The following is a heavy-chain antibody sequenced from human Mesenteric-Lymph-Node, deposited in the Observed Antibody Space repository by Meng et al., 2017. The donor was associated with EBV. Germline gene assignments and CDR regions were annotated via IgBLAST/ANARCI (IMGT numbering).Heavy chain of an antibody. D-gene: IGHD3-22*01. Sequence: QISLKEPGPTLVKPPQTLTLTCTFSGFSLTTSGVGVGWIRQPPGKALEWLALIYWDDDKRYSSSLESRLTITQDTSKNQVVLTMTNMDPVDTATYYCAHSPLYQYDPRWFHPWGPGTLVTVSS. CDR1: GFSLTTSGVG. CDR2: IYWDDDK. CDR3: AHSPLYQYDPRWFHP. J-gene: IGHJ5*02. V-gene: IGHV2-5*02.